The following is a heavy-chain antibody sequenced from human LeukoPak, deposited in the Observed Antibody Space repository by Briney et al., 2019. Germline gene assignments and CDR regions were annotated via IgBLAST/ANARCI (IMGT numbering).Heavy chain of an antibody. Sequence: SETLSRTCTVSGGSISGYYYNWIRQPPGKGLEWIGYIYYSGSTNYNPSLKSRVTISLDTSKNQFSLKLSSVTTADTAVYYCARSVVTLYWYFDLWGRGTLVTVSS. J-gene: IGHJ2*01. CDR3: ARSVVTLYWYFDL. V-gene: IGHV4-59*01. CDR2: IYYSGST. CDR1: GGSISGYY. D-gene: IGHD4-23*01.